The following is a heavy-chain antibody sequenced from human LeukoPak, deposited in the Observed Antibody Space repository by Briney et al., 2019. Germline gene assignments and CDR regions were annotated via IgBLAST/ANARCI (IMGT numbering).Heavy chain of an antibody. CDR2: IYYSGST. Sequence: PSETLSLTCTVSGGSISSYYWSWIRQPPGKGLEWIGYIYYSGSTNYNPSLKSRVTISGDTSKNQFSLKLSSVTAADTAVYYCARGGYYDSSGYYPYNAFDIWGQGTMVTVSS. J-gene: IGHJ3*02. D-gene: IGHD3-22*01. CDR1: GGSISSYY. V-gene: IGHV4-59*01. CDR3: ARGGYYDSSGYYPYNAFDI.